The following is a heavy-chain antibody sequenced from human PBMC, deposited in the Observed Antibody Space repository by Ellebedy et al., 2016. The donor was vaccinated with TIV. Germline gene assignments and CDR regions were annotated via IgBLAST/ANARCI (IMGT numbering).Heavy chain of an antibody. CDR1: GFTFSSYS. V-gene: IGHV3-48*01. Sequence: PGGSLRLSCPASGFTFSSYSMNWVRQAPGKGLEWISYINSGSSSIYYADSVKGRFTISRDNAKNSLYLQMNSLKAEDTAVYYCARDQMATIPYWGQGTLVTVSS. J-gene: IGHJ4*02. D-gene: IGHD5-24*01. CDR2: INSGSSSI. CDR3: ARDQMATIPY.